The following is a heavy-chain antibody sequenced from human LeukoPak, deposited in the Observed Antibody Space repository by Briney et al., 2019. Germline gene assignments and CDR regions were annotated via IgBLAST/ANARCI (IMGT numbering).Heavy chain of an antibody. CDR3: ARQWAIGAFDI. CDR2: VSASGGRT. Sequence: PGGSLRLSCAASGFSFSTYGMSWVRQTPERGLEWVSCVSASGGRTYYADSVKGRFTISGDNSKNTLYLQMNSLRAEDTAVYYCARQWAIGAFDIWGQGTMVTVSS. CDR1: GFSFSTYG. D-gene: IGHD1-26*01. J-gene: IGHJ3*02. V-gene: IGHV3-23*01.